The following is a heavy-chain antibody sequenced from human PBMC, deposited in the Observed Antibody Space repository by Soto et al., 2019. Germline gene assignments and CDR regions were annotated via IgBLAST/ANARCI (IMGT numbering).Heavy chain of an antibody. Sequence: ASVKVSCKASGGSFGNYAISWVRQAPGQGLEWVGKIIPVFGIANYAQKFQARVTITADRSTSTAYMELSSLRSEDTALYYCARVSGPGIYGEDVWGQGTTVTVSS. D-gene: IGHD3-10*01. CDR3: ARVSGPGIYGEDV. J-gene: IGHJ6*02. V-gene: IGHV1-69*04. CDR1: GGSFGNYA. CDR2: IIPVFGIA.